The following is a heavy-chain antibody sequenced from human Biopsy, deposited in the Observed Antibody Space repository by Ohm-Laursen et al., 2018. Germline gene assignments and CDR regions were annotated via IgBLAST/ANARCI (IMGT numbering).Heavy chain of an antibody. CDR2: MHNSGST. CDR3: VRHALRLGPKKNGFDT. D-gene: IGHD3-16*01. CDR1: GDSISSSNFY. J-gene: IGHJ5*02. V-gene: IGHV4-39*01. Sequence: SDTLSLTCTVSGDSISSSNFYWAWIRQPPGKGLEWIGSMHNSGSTYYNPSLKSRVTISIDASKNQFALKLTSVTAADTTVYYCVRHALRLGPKKNGFDTWGQGTLVTVSS.